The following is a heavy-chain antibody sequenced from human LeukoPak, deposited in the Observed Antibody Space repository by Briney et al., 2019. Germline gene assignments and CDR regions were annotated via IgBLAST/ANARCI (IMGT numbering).Heavy chain of an antibody. J-gene: IGHJ3*02. CDR3: ARDLGPPMVYAILIARPPGGFDI. CDR1: GFTVSSNY. V-gene: IGHV3-53*01. Sequence: GGSLRLSCAASGFTVSSNYMSWVRQAPGKGLEWVSVIYSGGSTYYADSVKGRFTISRDNSKNTLYLQMNSLRAEDTAVYYCARDLGPPMVYAILIARPPGGFDIWGQGTMVTVSS. CDR2: IYSGGST. D-gene: IGHD2-8*01.